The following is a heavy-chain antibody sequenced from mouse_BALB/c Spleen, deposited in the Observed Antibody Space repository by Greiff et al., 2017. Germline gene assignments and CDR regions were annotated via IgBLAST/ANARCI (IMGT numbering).Heavy chain of an antibody. J-gene: IGHJ2*01. CDR1: GYSITSDYA. CDR2: ISYSGST. CDR3: ARSHRYDYFDY. V-gene: IGHV3-2*02. Sequence: EVKVEESGPGLVKPSQSLSLTCTVTGYSITSDYAWNWIRQFPGNKLEWMGYISYSGSTSYNPSLKSRISITRDTSKNQFFLQLNSVTTEDTATYYCARSHRYDYFDYWGQGTTLTVSS. D-gene: IGHD2-14*01.